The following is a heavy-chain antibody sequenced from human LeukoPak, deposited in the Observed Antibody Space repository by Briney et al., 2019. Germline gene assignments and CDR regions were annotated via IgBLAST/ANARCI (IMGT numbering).Heavy chain of an antibody. V-gene: IGHV4-34*01. Sequence: SETLSVTCAVYGGSFSGYYWSWIRQPPGKGLEWIGEINHRGSTNYKPSLKSRVTISVDTSKNQLSLRLTSVTAADTAVYYCARGRTGTMVRGGTYYYGMDVWGQGTTVTVSS. J-gene: IGHJ6*02. D-gene: IGHD3-10*01. CDR3: ARGRTGTMVRGGTYYYGMDV. CDR1: GGSFSGYY. CDR2: INHRGST.